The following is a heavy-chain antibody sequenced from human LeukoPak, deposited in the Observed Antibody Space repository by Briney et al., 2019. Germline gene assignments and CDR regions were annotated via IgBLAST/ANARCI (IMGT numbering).Heavy chain of an antibody. CDR2: IYSGGST. CDR3: ARDLSSNWNY. CDR1: GFTVSSNY. J-gene: IGHJ4*02. D-gene: IGHD1-20*01. V-gene: IGHV3-66*01. Sequence: PGGSLRLSCAASGFTVSSNYMTWVRQAPGKGLEWISIIYSGGSTYYADSVKGRFTISRDNSKNTLYLHMNSLRAEDTAVYYCARDLSSNWNYWGQGTLVNVSS.